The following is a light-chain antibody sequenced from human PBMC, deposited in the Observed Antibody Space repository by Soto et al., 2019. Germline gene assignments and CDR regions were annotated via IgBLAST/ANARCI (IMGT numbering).Light chain of an antibody. CDR1: QSVGSS. J-gene: IGKJ5*01. V-gene: IGKV3-11*01. CDR3: HQRSSWPLT. Sequence: EIVLTQSPATLSLSLGEGATISCRASQSVGSSLAWYQQKPGQAPRLLIYDASNRATGIPSRFSGSGSGTDFTLTISSLEPEDFAVYYCHQRSSWPLTFGGGTRLEIK. CDR2: DAS.